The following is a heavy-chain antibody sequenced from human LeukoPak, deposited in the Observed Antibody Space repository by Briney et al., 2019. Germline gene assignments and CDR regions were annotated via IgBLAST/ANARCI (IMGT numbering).Heavy chain of an antibody. CDR2: ISSSSSYI. CDR1: GFTFSSYS. CDR3: ARALLLPIVTTLNEHAFDL. D-gene: IGHD3-16*02. V-gene: IGHV3-21*01. Sequence: GGSLRLSCAASGFTFSSYSMNWVRQAPGKGLEWVSSISSSSSYIYYADSVKGRFTIARDNTKNSLRLQMNSLRVEDTAVYYCARALLLPIVTTLNEHAFDLWGQGTMVTVSS. J-gene: IGHJ3*01.